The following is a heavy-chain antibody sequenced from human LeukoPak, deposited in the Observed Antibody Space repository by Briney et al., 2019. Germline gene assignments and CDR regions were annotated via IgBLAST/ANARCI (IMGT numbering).Heavy chain of an antibody. CDR2: IIPIFGTA. CDR1: GGTFSSYA. V-gene: IGHV1-69*13. Sequence: SVKVSCNASGGTFSSYANSWVRQAPGQGLEWMGGIIPIFGTANYAQKFQGRVTITADESTSTAYMELSSLRSEDTAVYYCASPGYCSGGSCYDWFDPWGQGTLVTVSS. CDR3: ASPGYCSGGSCYDWFDP. D-gene: IGHD2-15*01. J-gene: IGHJ5*02.